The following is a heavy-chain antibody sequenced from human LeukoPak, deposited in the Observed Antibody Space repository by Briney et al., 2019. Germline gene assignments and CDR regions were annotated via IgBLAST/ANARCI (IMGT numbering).Heavy chain of an antibody. Sequence: ASVKVSCKASGYTFTGYYMHWVRQAPGQGLEWMGRINPNSGGTNYAQKFQGRVTMTRDTSISTAYMELSRLRSDDTAVYYCARARNYCSGGSCYYFDYWGQGTLVTVSS. CDR2: INPNSGGT. J-gene: IGHJ4*02. CDR1: GYTFTGYY. D-gene: IGHD2-15*01. CDR3: ARARNYCSGGSCYYFDY. V-gene: IGHV1-2*06.